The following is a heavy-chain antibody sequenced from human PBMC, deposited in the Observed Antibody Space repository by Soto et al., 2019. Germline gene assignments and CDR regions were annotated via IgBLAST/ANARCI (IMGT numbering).Heavy chain of an antibody. Sequence: SVKVSCKASGGTFSSYAISWVRQAPGQGLEWMGGIIPIFGTANYAQKFQGRVTITADESTSTAYMELSSLRSEDTAVYYCARRPPSYDSSGYSPCAQGTLVTGSS. V-gene: IGHV1-69*13. D-gene: IGHD3-22*01. CDR3: ARRPPSYDSSGYSP. CDR2: IIPIFGTA. CDR1: GGTFSSYA. J-gene: IGHJ5*02.